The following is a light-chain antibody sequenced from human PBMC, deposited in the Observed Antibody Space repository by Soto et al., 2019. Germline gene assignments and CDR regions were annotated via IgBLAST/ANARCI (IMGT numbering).Light chain of an antibody. J-gene: IGKJ1*01. Sequence: DIQMTQSPSTLSASVGYRFTITCRASQSISTWLAWYQQKPGKVPKLLIYAASTLESGVPSRFSGRGSGTDFALTISSLQPEDVATYYCQNYNRAPRTFGQGTKVDIK. CDR3: QNYNRAPRT. V-gene: IGKV1-27*01. CDR1: QSISTW. CDR2: AAS.